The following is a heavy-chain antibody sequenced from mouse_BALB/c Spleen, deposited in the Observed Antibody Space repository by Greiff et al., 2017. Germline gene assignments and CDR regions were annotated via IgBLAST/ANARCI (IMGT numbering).Heavy chain of an antibody. J-gene: IGHJ4*01. CDR3: VRHGGLRGVYYAMDY. D-gene: IGHD2-4*01. Sequence: EVKLMESGGGLVQPKGSLKLSCAASGFTFNTYAMNWVRQAPGKGLEWVARIRSKSNNYATYYADSVKDRFTISRDDSQSMLYLQMNNLKTEDTAMYYCVRHGGLRGVYYAMDYWGQGTSVTVSS. CDR1: GFTFNTYA. V-gene: IGHV10-1*02. CDR2: IRSKSNNYAT.